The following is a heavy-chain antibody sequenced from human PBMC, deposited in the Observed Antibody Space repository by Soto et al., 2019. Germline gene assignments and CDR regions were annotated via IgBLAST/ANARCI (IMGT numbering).Heavy chain of an antibody. CDR3: AHSRDRTYYDILTGYYHFDY. V-gene: IGHV2-5*01. Sequence: SGPTLVNPTQTLTLTCTFSGFSLSTSGVGVGWIRQPPGKALEWLALIYWNDDKRYSPSLKSRLTITKDTSKNQVVLTMTNMDPVDTATYYCAHSRDRTYYDILTGYYHFDYWGQGTLVTVSS. CDR2: IYWNDDK. J-gene: IGHJ4*02. D-gene: IGHD3-9*01. CDR1: GFSLSTSGVG.